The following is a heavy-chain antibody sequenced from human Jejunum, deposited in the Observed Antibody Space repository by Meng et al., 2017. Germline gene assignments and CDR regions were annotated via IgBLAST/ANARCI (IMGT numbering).Heavy chain of an antibody. CDR2: IGGSGQSI. J-gene: IGHJ4*02. CDR1: GFCVSVAY. V-gene: IGHV3-11*01. Sequence: VVVAGSVGVCVNRGGALRPLCSCPGFCVSVAYKGWIGKAPGTGLQWISFIGGSGQSIYYADSVKGRFTISRDNGKNSLYLQMNSLRVEDTAVYYCARDPGYYYSSGKAGPFDLWGQGTLVTVSS. D-gene: IGHD3-22*01. CDR3: ARDPGYYYSSGKAGPFDL.